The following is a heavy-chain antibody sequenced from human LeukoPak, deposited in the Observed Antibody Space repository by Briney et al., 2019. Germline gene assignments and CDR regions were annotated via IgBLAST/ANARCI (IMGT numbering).Heavy chain of an antibody. D-gene: IGHD3-10*01. V-gene: IGHV3-23*01. J-gene: IGHJ4*02. CDR1: GFPFSSYA. Sequence: PGGSLRLSCATSGFPFSSYAMSWVRQAPGKGLEWVSTIGGSDGGTYYADSVKGRFTISRDYSKNTLYLQMSSLRAEDTAVYYCEGRLLRSSAYWGQGTLVTVSS. CDR3: EGRLLRSSAY. CDR2: IGGSDGGT.